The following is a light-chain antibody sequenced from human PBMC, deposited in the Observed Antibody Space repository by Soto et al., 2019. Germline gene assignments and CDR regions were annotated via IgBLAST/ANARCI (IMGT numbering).Light chain of an antibody. V-gene: IGKV1-8*01. CDR1: QGISRS. CDR3: QQYYDYPLT. J-gene: IGKJ3*01. Sequence: AIRMTQSPPSFSASTGDRVTITCRASQGISRSLAWYQQRPGKAPKLLIFGASTLQSGVPSRFSGSGSGTDFTLTISCLQPEDFATYFCQQYYDYPLTFGPGTKVDIK. CDR2: GAS.